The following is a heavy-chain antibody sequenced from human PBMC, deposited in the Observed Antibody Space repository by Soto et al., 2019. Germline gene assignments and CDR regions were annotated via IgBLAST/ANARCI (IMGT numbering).Heavy chain of an antibody. CDR3: ARLRVLMVYAPDY. D-gene: IGHD2-8*01. Sequence: SETLSLTCTVSGGSISSSSYYWGWIRQPPGKGLEWIGSIYYSGSTYYNPSLKSRVTISVDTSKNQFSLKLSSVTAADTAVYYCARLRVLMVYAPDYWGQGTLVTVSS. V-gene: IGHV4-39*01. CDR1: GGSISSSSYY. J-gene: IGHJ4*02. CDR2: IYYSGST.